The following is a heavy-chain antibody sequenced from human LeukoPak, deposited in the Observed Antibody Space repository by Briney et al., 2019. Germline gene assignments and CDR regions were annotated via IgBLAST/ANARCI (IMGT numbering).Heavy chain of an antibody. D-gene: IGHD3-10*01. V-gene: IGHV3-30-3*01. CDR2: ISDDGSRQ. CDR3: ATDPRSGTDYNGMYSFGVGV. J-gene: IGHJ6*02. Sequence: QSGGSLRLSCAATGFTFSNYAIHWGRQAPGKGLEWVAFISDDGSRQHYADSVKGRFTISRDNSKNTLNLQMNSLRAEDTAVYYCATDPRSGTDYNGMYSFGVGVWGQGTTVTVSS. CDR1: GFTFSNYA.